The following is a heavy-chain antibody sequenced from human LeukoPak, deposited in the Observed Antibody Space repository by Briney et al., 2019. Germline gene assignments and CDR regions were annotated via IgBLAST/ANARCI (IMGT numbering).Heavy chain of an antibody. J-gene: IGHJ4*02. CDR2: IYYSGST. D-gene: IGHD1-26*01. CDR3: ARSSGSYPNYFDY. Sequence: SETLSLTCTVSGGSISSSSYYWGWIRQPPGKGLEWIGSIYYSGSTYYNPSLKSRVTISVDTSKNQFSLKLSSVTAADTAVYYCARSSGSYPNYFDYWGQGTLVTVSS. V-gene: IGHV4-39*01. CDR1: GGSISSSSYY.